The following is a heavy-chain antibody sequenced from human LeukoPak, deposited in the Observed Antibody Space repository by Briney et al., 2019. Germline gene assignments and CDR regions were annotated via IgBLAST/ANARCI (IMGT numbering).Heavy chain of an antibody. D-gene: IGHD3-10*01. CDR1: GFTFISNS. J-gene: IGHJ6*03. V-gene: IGHV3-21*01. CDR3: ARDRRGSYYNVAYYYYMDV. Sequence: PGGSLRLSCAASGFTFISNSMNWVRQAPGKGLEWVSSISSSSSYIYYADSVKGRFTISRDNAKNSLYLQMNSLRAEDTAVYYCARDRRGSYYNVAYYYYMDVWGKGTTVTVSS. CDR2: ISSSSSYI.